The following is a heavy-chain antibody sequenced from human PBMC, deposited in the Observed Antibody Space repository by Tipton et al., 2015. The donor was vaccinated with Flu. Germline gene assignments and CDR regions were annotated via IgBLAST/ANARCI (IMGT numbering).Heavy chain of an antibody. CDR3: ARHLRCGGDCYSPLPKSGFDP. D-gene: IGHD2-21*02. V-gene: IGHV4-61*02. Sequence: TLSLTCTVSGASISSGYSYWSWVRQPAGKGLEWIGRIFTTGSTNYNPSLKSRVSISVDTSKNQFSLKLSSVTAADTAVYYCARHLRCGGDCYSPLPKSGFDPWGQGTLVTVSS. J-gene: IGHJ5*02. CDR1: GASISSGYSY. CDR2: IFTTGST.